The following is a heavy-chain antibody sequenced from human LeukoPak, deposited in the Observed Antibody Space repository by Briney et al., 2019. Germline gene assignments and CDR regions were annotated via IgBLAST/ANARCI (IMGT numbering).Heavy chain of an antibody. CDR1: GYTFTTYD. V-gene: IGHV1-8*01. J-gene: IGHJ4*02. CDR2: MNPNSGNT. CDR3: AKSVRDTGTFDY. D-gene: IGHD5-18*01. Sequence: ASVKVSCKASGYTFTTYDINWVRQATGQGLEWMGWMNPNSGNTGYAQRLQGRVTMTRDTSISTAYMELNSLTSEDTAVYYCAKSVRDTGTFDYWGQGTLVTVSS.